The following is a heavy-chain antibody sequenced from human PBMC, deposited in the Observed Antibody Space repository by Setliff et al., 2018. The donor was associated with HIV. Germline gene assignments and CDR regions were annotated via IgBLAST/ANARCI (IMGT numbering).Heavy chain of an antibody. J-gene: IGHJ4*02. D-gene: IGHD3-10*01. CDR3: AKESGSGSSYFDS. V-gene: IGHV3-23*01. CDR2: ISDSGGNS. CDR1: GFTFSDYT. Sequence: HPGGSLRLSCAASGFTFSDYTMNWVRQAPGKGLEWVSGISDSGGNSYYADSVKGRFTISRDNSKNTLYLQMNSLRGDDTAVYYCAKESGSGSSYFDSWGQGTLVTVS.